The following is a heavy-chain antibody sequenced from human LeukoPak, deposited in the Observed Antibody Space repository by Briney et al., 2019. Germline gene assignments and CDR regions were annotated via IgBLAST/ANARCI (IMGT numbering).Heavy chain of an antibody. V-gene: IGHV4-39*01. J-gene: IGHJ5*02. CDR3: ARPPGGYYGSDNWFDP. CDR1: GGSISSSSYY. Sequence: PSETLSLTCTVSGGSISSSSYYWGWIRQPPGKGLEWIGSIYYSGSTYYNPSLKSRVTISVDTSKNQFSLKLSSVTAADTAVYYSARPPGGYYGSDNWFDPWGQGTLVTVSS. D-gene: IGHD3-10*01. CDR2: IYYSGST.